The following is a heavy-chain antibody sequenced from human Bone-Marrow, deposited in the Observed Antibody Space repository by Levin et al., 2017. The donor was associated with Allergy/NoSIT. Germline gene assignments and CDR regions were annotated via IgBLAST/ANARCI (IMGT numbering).Heavy chain of an antibody. CDR2: IHYSGST. CDR1: GGSIISSSYY. CDR3: ARQGGYNFDY. V-gene: IGHV4-39*01. J-gene: IGHJ4*02. D-gene: IGHD3-22*01. Sequence: SETLSLTCTVSGGSIISSSYYWGWIRQPPGKGLEWIGSIHYSGSTYYNPSLKSRITISVDTSKNQFSLKLSSVTAADTGVYYCARQGGYNFDYWGQGTLVTVSS.